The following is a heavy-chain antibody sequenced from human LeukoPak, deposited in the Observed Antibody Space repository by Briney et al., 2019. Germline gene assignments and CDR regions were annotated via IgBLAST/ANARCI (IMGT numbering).Heavy chain of an antibody. CDR2: ISYDGNNK. CDR3: ARSGARELPRGYFDY. J-gene: IGHJ4*02. Sequence: GGSLRLSCAASGFTFSSYVMHWVRQAPGKGLEWVAVISYDGNNKYYADSVKGRFTISRDNSKNTLYLQMNSLRAEDTAVYYCARSGARELPRGYFDYWGQGTLVTVSS. CDR1: GFTFSSYV. D-gene: IGHD1-26*01. V-gene: IGHV3-30*04.